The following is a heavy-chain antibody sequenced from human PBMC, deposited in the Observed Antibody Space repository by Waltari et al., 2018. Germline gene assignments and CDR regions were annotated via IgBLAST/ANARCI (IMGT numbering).Heavy chain of an antibody. CDR1: GFTVSENY. Sequence: EVQLVESGGGLMQAGESLRISCAVSGFTVSENYMTWVRQAPGKGLEWVSIIYPGGYISYAASVKGRFTISRDNSRNTLYLQMNSLRPEDTAVYFCARDPRAAVAGGAEYFQEWGQGTLVTVSS. CDR3: ARDPRAAVAGGAEYFQE. CDR2: IYPGGYI. D-gene: IGHD6-19*01. V-gene: IGHV3-53*01. J-gene: IGHJ1*01.